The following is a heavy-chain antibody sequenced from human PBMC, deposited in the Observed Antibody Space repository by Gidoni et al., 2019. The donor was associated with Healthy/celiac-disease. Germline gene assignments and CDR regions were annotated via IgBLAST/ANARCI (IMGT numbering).Heavy chain of an antibody. D-gene: IGHD6-13*01. Sequence: QLQLQESGPGLVKPSETLSLTCTVSGGSISSSSYYWGWIRQPPGKGLEWIGSIYYSGSTYYNPSLKSRVTISVDTFKNQFSLKLSSVTAADTAVYYCARQRGMGIAAAGDYFDYWGQGTLVTVSS. CDR2: IYYSGST. J-gene: IGHJ4*02. CDR1: GGSISSSSYY. CDR3: ARQRGMGIAAAGDYFDY. V-gene: IGHV4-39*01.